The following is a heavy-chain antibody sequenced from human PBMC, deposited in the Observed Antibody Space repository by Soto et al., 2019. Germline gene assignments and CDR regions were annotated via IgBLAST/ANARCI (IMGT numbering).Heavy chain of an antibody. CDR1: GGSFSGYY. V-gene: IGHV4-34*01. J-gene: IGHJ3*02. Sequence: PSETLSLTCAVYGGSFSGYYWSWIRQPPGNGLDCIGEINHSVITNXXPSLKSRXXISVDTSKNQXSLKLXSVTAADTAVYYCARGRAFDIWVQGTMVTVSS. CDR3: ARGRAFDI. CDR2: INHSVIT.